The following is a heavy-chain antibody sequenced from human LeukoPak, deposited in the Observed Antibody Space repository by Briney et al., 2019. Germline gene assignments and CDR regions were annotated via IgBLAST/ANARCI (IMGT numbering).Heavy chain of an antibody. J-gene: IGHJ6*03. CDR1: GYTFTSYY. CDR3: ARVAAEVVGVPGAIGSGWLRRDYYYMDV. CDR2: INPSGGST. D-gene: IGHD2-2*02. V-gene: IGHV1-46*01. Sequence: ASVKVSCKVSGYTFTSYYIHWVRQAPGEGLEWMGIINPSGGSTSYAQKFQGRVTMTRDMSTSTVYMELSSLRSEDTAVYYCARVAAEVVGVPGAIGSGWLRRDYYYMDVWGKGTTVTVSS.